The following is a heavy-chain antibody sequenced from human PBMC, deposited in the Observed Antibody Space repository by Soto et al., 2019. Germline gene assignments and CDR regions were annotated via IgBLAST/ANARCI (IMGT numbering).Heavy chain of an antibody. J-gene: IGHJ5*02. CDR2: ISAYNGNT. Sequence: QVQLVQSGAEVKKPGASVKVSCKASGYTFTSYGISWVRQAPGQGLEWMGWISAYNGNTNYAQKLQGRVTMPTDTSTSTAYMELRSLRSDDTAVYYCARDPTGGWQQLSWFDPWGQGTLVTVSS. CDR3: ARDPTGGWQQLSWFDP. CDR1: GYTFTSYG. V-gene: IGHV1-18*04. D-gene: IGHD6-13*01.